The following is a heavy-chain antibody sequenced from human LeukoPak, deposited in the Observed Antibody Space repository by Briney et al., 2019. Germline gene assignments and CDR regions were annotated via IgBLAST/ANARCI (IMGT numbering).Heavy chain of an antibody. D-gene: IGHD3-3*01. Sequence: GGSLRLSCAASGFTFSSYAMSWVRQAPGKGLEWVSAISGSGGSTYYADSVKGRFTISRDNSKNTLYLQMNSLRAEDTAVYYCATDLPPPYYDFWSGYGGAFDIWGQGTMVTVSS. V-gene: IGHV3-23*01. CDR1: GFTFSSYA. J-gene: IGHJ3*02. CDR2: ISGSGGST. CDR3: ATDLPPPYYDFWSGYGGAFDI.